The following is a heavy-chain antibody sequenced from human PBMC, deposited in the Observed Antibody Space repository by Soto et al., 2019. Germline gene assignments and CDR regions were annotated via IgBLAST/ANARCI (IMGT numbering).Heavy chain of an antibody. CDR2: IIPIFGTA. V-gene: IGHV1-69*01. J-gene: IGHJ6*02. Sequence: QVQLVQSGAEVKTPGSSVKVSCKASGGTFSSYAISWVRQAPGQGLEWMGGIIPIFGTANYAQKFQGRVTITADESTSTAYMELSSLRSEDTAVYYCARKSGHCSGGSCYQGYYYYYGMDVWGQGTTVPVSS. D-gene: IGHD2-15*01. CDR3: ARKSGHCSGGSCYQGYYYYYGMDV. CDR1: GGTFSSYA.